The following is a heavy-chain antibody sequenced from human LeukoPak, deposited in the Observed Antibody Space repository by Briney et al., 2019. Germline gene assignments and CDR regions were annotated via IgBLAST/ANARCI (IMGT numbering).Heavy chain of an antibody. V-gene: IGHV3-20*04. CDR1: GFTFDDYG. D-gene: IGHD1-1*01. J-gene: IGHJ6*02. CDR3: AKDQLGPYYYGMDV. Sequence: GGSLRLSCAASGFTFDDYGMSWVRQAPGKGLEWVSGINWNGGSTGYADSVKGRFTISRDNAKNSLYLQMNSLRAEDTAVYYCAKDQLGPYYYGMDVWGQGTTVTVSS. CDR2: INWNGGST.